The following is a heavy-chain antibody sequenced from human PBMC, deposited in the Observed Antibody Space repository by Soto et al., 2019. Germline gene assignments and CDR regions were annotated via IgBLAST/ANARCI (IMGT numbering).Heavy chain of an antibody. V-gene: IGHV5-51*01. J-gene: IGHJ5*02. D-gene: IGHD2-2*01. CDR1: GYSFTSYW. Sequence: GESLKISCTGVGYSFTSYWIGWVRQMPGKGLEWTGIIYPGDSDTRYSPSFQGQVTISADKSITTAYLQWSSLKASDTAMYYCARGYCTTTICDPWFDPWGQGTLVTVSS. CDR2: IYPGDSDT. CDR3: ARGYCTTTICDPWFDP.